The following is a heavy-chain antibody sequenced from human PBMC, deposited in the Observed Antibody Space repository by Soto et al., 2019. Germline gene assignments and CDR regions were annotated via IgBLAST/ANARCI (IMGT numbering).Heavy chain of an antibody. D-gene: IGHD6-6*01. CDR1: GFTFSSYA. Sequence: QVQLVESGGGVVQPGRSLRLSCAASGFTFSSYAMHWVRQAPGKGLEWVAVISYDGSNKYYADSVKGRFTISRDNSKNTLYLQMNSLGDEDTAVYYCARDRGSSSEGADYWGQGTLVTVSS. CDR3: ARDRGSSSEGADY. V-gene: IGHV3-30-3*01. CDR2: ISYDGSNK. J-gene: IGHJ4*02.